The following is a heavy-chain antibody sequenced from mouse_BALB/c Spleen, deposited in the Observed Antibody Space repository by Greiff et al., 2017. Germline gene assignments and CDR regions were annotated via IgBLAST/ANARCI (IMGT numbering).Heavy chain of an antibody. Sequence: QVQLKESGPELVKPGASVRISCKASGYTFTSYYIHWVKQRPGQGLEWIGWIYPGNVNTKYNEKFKGKATLTADKSSSTAYMQLSSLTSEDSAVYFCARSDYGYVMDYWGQGTSVTVSS. J-gene: IGHJ4*01. CDR3: ARSDYGYVMDY. CDR1: GYTFTSYY. D-gene: IGHD1-2*01. CDR2: IYPGNVNT. V-gene: IGHV1S56*01.